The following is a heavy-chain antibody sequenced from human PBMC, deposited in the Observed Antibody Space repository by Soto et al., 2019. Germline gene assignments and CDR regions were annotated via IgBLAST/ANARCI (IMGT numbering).Heavy chain of an antibody. Sequence: TLSLTCTVSGGSVTSDEDYWTWIRQPPGKALEWLAVIDWSDDKYYSTSLKTRLSISMDTSKNEVVLEVTNVAPVDTATYYWAYIREAGAYFYYHMEVWGQGTTVTVSS. D-gene: IGHD1-26*01. J-gene: IGHJ6*02. CDR1: GGSVTSDEDY. V-gene: IGHV2-70*12. CDR3: AYIREAGAYFYYHMEV. CDR2: IDWSDDK.